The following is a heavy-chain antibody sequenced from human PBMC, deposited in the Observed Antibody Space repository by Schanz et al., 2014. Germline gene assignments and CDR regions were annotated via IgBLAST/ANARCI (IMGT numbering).Heavy chain of an antibody. CDR1: GDSISTSYY. CDR3: AREWSSFDY. Sequence: QVQLQESGPGLVKPSETLSLTCTVSGDSISTSYYWGWIRQPPGKGLEWIGSVYYSGGSYYNPSLKTRVTISVDTSKNQCSLKLSSVTAADTAVYYCAREWSSFDYWGQGTLVTVSS. V-gene: IGHV4-38-2*02. J-gene: IGHJ4*02. D-gene: IGHD2-8*01. CDR2: VYYSGGS.